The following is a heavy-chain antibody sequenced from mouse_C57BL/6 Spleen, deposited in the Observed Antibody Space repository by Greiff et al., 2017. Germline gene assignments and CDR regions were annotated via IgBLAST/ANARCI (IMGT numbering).Heavy chain of an antibody. D-gene: IGHD2-2*01. CDR2: ISSGGSYT. CDR3: ARQYGSFAY. V-gene: IGHV5-6*01. CDR1: GFTFSSYG. Sequence: EVQRVESGGDLVKPGGSLKLSCAASGFTFSSYGMSWVRQTPDKRLEWVATISSGGSYTYYPDSVKGRFTISRDNAKNTLYLQMSSLKSEDTAMYYCARQYGSFAYWGQGTLVTVSA. J-gene: IGHJ3*01.